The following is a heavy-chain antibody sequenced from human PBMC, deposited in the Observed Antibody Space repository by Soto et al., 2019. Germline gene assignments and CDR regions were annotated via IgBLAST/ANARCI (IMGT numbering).Heavy chain of an antibody. Sequence: GESLKISCKGSGYNFTNYWIGWVRQMPGKGLEWMGIIYPGDSDTRYSPSFQGQVTFSADKSISTAYLQWSSLKASDTAMYYCARTPGSYLYYFAYWGQGTLVTVSS. CDR3: ARTPGSYLYYFAY. CDR1: GYNFTNYW. J-gene: IGHJ4*02. D-gene: IGHD1-26*01. V-gene: IGHV5-51*01. CDR2: IYPGDSDT.